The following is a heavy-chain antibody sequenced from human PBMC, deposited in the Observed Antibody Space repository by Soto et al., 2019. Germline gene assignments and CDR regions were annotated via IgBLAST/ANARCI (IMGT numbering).Heavy chain of an antibody. CDR3: ASPFPYYYDSSGYYSDFGI. J-gene: IGHJ3*02. Sequence: PGGSLRLSCVASGFSFSSYTMNWVRQAPGKGLERVSYITSSGSATYYADSVKGRFTISRDNGRNSLYLQMTSLRDEDTAVYYCASPFPYYYDSSGYYSDFGIWGQGTMVTVSS. D-gene: IGHD3-22*01. CDR2: ITSSGSAT. CDR1: GFSFSSYT. V-gene: IGHV3-48*02.